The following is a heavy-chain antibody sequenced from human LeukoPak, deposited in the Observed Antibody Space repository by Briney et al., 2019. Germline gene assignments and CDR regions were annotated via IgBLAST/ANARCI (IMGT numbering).Heavy chain of an antibody. Sequence: GGSLRLSCAASGFTFSSAWMSWVRQAPGKGPEWVGRIKSKTDGGTTDYAAPLRGRFTISRDDSKSRLYLQMNSLKTEDAAVYYCTTYSKRGYAGYDTELFYFDYWGQGTLVTVSS. V-gene: IGHV3-15*01. J-gene: IGHJ4*02. CDR2: IKSKTDGGTT. CDR3: TTYSKRGYAGYDTELFYFDY. D-gene: IGHD5-12*01. CDR1: GFTFSSAW.